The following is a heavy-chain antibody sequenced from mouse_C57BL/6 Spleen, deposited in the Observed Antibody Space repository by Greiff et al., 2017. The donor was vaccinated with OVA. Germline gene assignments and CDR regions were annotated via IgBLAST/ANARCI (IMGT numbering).Heavy chain of an antibody. CDR1: GFTFSDYG. D-gene: IGHD2-4*01. Sequence: EVKLMESGGGLVKPGGSLKLSCAASGFTFSDYGMHWVRQAPEKGLEWVAYISRGSGSTYYAEKLKGQATLTGDKANSTGFMQMTSLRSEDTAVYYCARDDDWRAYDYWGQGTTLTVSS. CDR2: ISRGSGST. CDR3: ARDDDWRAYDY. J-gene: IGHJ2*01. V-gene: IGHV5-17*01.